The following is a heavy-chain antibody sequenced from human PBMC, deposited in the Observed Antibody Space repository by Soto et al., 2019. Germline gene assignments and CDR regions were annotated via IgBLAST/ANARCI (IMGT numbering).Heavy chain of an antibody. J-gene: IGHJ4*02. D-gene: IGHD1-1*01. V-gene: IGHV3-53*01. CDR3: ARDLRQYGIDY. CDR2: IYSGGST. Sequence: GGSLRLSCAASGFTVSSNYMSWVRQALGKGLEWVSVIYSGGSTYYADSVKGRFTISRDNSKNTLYLQMNNLRAEDTAVYYCARDLRQYGIDYWGQGTLVTVSS. CDR1: GFTVSSNY.